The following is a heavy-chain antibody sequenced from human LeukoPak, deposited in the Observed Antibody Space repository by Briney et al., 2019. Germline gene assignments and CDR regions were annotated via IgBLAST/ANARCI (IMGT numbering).Heavy chain of an antibody. CDR3: ARANNRDAFDI. CDR1: GFTVTGNS. J-gene: IGHJ3*02. CDR2: INHSGST. Sequence: GSLRLSCAASGFTVTGNSMSWIRQPPGKGLEWIGEINHSGSTNYNPSLKSRVTISVDTSKNQFSLKLSSVTAADTAVYYCARANNRDAFDIWGQGTMVTVSS. V-gene: IGHV4-34*01. D-gene: IGHD1-14*01.